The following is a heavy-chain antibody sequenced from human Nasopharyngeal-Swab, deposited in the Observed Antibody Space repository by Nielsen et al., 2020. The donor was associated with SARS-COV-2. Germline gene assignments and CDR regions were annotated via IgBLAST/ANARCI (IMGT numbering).Heavy chain of an antibody. D-gene: IGHD6-19*01. CDR3: ARVPAVAASRIDY. Sequence: ASVKVSCKASGYTLSNYAMYWVRQAPGQRHEFMGWINAGKGNTIYSQRFQGRVRISRDTSANTVYMELNRLRSEDTAVYYCARVPAVAASRIDYWGQGTLVTVSS. CDR1: GYTLSNYA. V-gene: IGHV1-3*01. J-gene: IGHJ4*02. CDR2: INAGKGNT.